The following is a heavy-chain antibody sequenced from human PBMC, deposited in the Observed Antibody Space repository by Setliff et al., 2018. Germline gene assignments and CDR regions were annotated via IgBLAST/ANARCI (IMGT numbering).Heavy chain of an antibody. V-gene: IGHV4-39*01. CDR3: ARGGTFRYFDY. D-gene: IGHD2-15*01. CDR2: INYSGTT. Sequence: SETLSLTCSVSGDSISSSSYYWGWIRQSPGKGLEWIGSINYSGTTYYNPSLQSRVSISRDTSQNRFSLEVTSVTATDTAMYYCARGGTFRYFDYWGQGTPVTVSS. J-gene: IGHJ4*02. CDR1: GDSISSSSYY.